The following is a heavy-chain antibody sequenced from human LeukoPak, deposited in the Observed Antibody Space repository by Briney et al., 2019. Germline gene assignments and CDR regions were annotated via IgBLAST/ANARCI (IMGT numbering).Heavy chain of an antibody. CDR1: GGSFSGYY. Sequence: SETLSLTCAVYGGSFSGYYWSWIRQPPGKGLEWIGEINHSGSTNYNPSLKSRVTISVDTSKNQFSLKLSSVTAADTAVYYCARDPGIAAAGTSYSRFGVDYWGQGTLVTVSS. CDR2: INHSGST. V-gene: IGHV4-34*01. J-gene: IGHJ4*02. CDR3: ARDPGIAAAGTSYSRFGVDY. D-gene: IGHD6-13*01.